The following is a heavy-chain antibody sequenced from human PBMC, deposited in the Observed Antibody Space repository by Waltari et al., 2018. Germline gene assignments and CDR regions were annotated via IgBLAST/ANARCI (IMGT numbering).Heavy chain of an antibody. CDR3: ARGNILGSAWYQRKGSFDS. V-gene: IGHV4-34*02. J-gene: IGHJ4*01. CDR1: GGSFTDFY. CDR2: INRSGST. Sequence: QVHLQQWGAGLLKPSETLSLTCAVSGGSFTDFYWSGTRQSPTKGLEWIGEINRSGSTNYSPSLKSRVTMSVDTSKNQFSLNLSSITAADTAVYYCARGNILGSAWYQRKGSFDSWGQGTLVAVSS. D-gene: IGHD6-19*01.